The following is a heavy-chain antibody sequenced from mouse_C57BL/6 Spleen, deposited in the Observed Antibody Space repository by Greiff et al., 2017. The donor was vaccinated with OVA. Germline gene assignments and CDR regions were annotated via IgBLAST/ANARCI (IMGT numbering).Heavy chain of an antibody. V-gene: IGHV1-15*01. CDR1: GYTFTDYE. D-gene: IGHD2-4*01. CDR2: IDPETGGT. Sequence: LQESGAELVRPGASVTLSCKASGYTFTDYEMHWVKQTPVHGLEWIGAIDPETGGTAYNQKFKGKAILTADKSSSTAYLELRSLTSEDSAVYYCTRSGDYIWGQGTSVTVAS. J-gene: IGHJ4*01. CDR3: TRSGDYI.